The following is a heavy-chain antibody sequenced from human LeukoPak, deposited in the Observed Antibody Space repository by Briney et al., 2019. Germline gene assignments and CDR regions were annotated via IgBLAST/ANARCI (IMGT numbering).Heavy chain of an antibody. CDR1: EFTFSSYG. D-gene: IGHD3-10*01. CDR2: ISGSGGST. J-gene: IGHJ4*02. CDR3: ARVLYGSGSYWYFDY. Sequence: TGGSLRLSCAASEFTFSSYGMSWVRQAPGKGLEWVSAISGSGGSTYYADSVKGRFTISRDNAKNTLYLQMNSLRAEDTAVYYCARVLYGSGSYWYFDYWGQGTLVTVSS. V-gene: IGHV3-23*01.